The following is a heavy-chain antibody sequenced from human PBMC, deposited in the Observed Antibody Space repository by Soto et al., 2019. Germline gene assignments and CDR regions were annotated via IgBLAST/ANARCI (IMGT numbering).Heavy chain of an antibody. CDR2: MNPYNGNT. D-gene: IGHD6-25*01. Sequence: ASVKVSCKASGRTFNTYDIYWMRQATGQGLEWMGWMNPYNGNTGYAQKFQGRVTVTRNTSISTVYMELSGLRPDDTAVYYCARRKERSGPHYFDYWGQGSQVTVSS. CDR3: ARRKERSGPHYFDY. J-gene: IGHJ4*02. CDR1: GRTFNTYD. V-gene: IGHV1-8*01.